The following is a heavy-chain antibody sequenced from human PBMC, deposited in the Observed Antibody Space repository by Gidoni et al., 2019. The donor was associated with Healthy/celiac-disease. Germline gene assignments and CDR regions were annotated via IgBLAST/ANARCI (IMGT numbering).Heavy chain of an antibody. Sequence: QVQLQESGPGLLKPSGTLSPTCAVSGGSISSSNWWSWVRQPPGKGLEWIGEIYHSGSTNYNPALKSRVTISVDKSKNQFSLKLSSVTAADTAVYYCARGWFGELLYNWFDPWGQGTLVTVSS. CDR2: IYHSGST. V-gene: IGHV4-4*02. J-gene: IGHJ5*02. CDR1: GGSISSSNW. D-gene: IGHD3-10*01. CDR3: ARGWFGELLYNWFDP.